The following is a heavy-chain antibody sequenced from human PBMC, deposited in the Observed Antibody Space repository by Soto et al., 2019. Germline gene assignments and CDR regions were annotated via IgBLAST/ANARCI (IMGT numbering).Heavy chain of an antibody. CDR3: ARGEITLLGGMDV. D-gene: IGHD3-10*01. V-gene: IGHV4-34*02. CDR2: INHSGSS. J-gene: IGHJ6*02. CDR1: GGSFRGYY. Sequence: QVQLQQSGAGLLKPSETLSLNCTVSGGSFRGYYWGWVRQPPGKGLEWIGEINHSGSSNYHPSLKSRVTISVATSKNQFSLTVNSVTPADTPVYYCARGEITLLGGMDVWGQGTTVTVSS.